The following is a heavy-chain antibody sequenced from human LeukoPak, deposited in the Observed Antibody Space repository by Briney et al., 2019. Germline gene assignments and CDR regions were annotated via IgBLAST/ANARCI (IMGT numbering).Heavy chain of an antibody. V-gene: IGHV3-11*01. D-gene: IGHD3-3*01. CDR3: ARGAPPDYDFWSGPYYYGMDV. Sequence: GSLRLSFAASGFTFSDYYMSWIRQAPGKGLEWVSSISSSGSTIYYADSVKGRFTISRDNAKNSLYLQMNSLRAEDTAVYYCARGAPPDYDFWSGPYYYGMDVWGQGTTVTVSS. CDR1: GFTFSDYY. J-gene: IGHJ6*02. CDR2: ISSSGSTI.